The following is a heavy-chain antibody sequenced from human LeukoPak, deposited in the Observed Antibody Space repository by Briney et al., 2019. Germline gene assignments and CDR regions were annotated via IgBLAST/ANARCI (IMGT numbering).Heavy chain of an antibody. V-gene: IGHV4-34*01. J-gene: IGHJ4*02. CDR2: INHSGST. Sequence: SETLSLTCAVYGGSFSGYYWSWIRQPPGEGLEWIGEINHSGSTNYNPSLKSRVTISVDTSKNQFSLKLSSVTAADTAVYYCARRRGWGYYYGSGSYYYFDYWGQGTLVTVSS. CDR3: ARRRGWGYYYGSGSYYYFDY. D-gene: IGHD3-10*01. CDR1: GGSFSGYY.